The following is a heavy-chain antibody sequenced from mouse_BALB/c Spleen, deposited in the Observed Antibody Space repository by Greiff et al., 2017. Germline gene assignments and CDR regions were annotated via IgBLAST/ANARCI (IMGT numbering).Heavy chain of an antibody. D-gene: IGHD2-4*01. V-gene: IGHV5-9-4*01. CDR3: ATDDYDGFAY. Sequence: EVQLVESGGGLVKPGGSLKLSCAASGFTFSSYAMSWVRRSPEKRLEWVAEISSGGSYTYYPDTVTGRFTISRDNAKNTLYLEMSSLRSEDTAMYYCATDDYDGFAYWGQGTLVTVSA. CDR2: ISSGGSYT. CDR1: GFTFSSYA. J-gene: IGHJ3*01.